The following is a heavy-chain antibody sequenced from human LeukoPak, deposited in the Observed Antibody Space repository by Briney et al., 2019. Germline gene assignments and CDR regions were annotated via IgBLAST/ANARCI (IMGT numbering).Heavy chain of an antibody. V-gene: IGHV3-23*01. D-gene: IGHD1-26*01. J-gene: IGHJ4*02. Sequence: GGSLRLSCAASGFTFSSDAMSWVREAPGKGLEWVSAISGSGGSTYYADSAKGRFTISRDNSKNTLYLQMNSLRAEDTAVYYCANDVGATYFFDYWGQGTLVTVSS. CDR1: GFTFSSDA. CDR2: ISGSGGST. CDR3: ANDVGATYFFDY.